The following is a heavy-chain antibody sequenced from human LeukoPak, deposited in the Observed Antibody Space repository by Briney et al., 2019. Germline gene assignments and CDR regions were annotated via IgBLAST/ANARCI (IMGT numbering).Heavy chain of an antibody. CDR1: GGTFSSYA. J-gene: IGHJ1*01. CDR2: IIPIFGTA. D-gene: IGHD5-18*01. Sequence: SVKVSCKASGGTFSSYAISWVRQAPGQGLEWMGRIIPIFGTANYAQKFQGRVTITTDESTSTAYMELSSLRSEDTAVYYCARGSIGQLWPAEYFQHWGQGTLVTVSP. V-gene: IGHV1-69*05. CDR3: ARGSIGQLWPAEYFQH.